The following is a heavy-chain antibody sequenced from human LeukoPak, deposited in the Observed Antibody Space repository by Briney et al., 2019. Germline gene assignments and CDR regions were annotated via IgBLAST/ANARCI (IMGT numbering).Heavy chain of an antibody. CDR2: VSSTGGTT. Sequence: GGTLRLSCAASGFTFSTYGMSWVRQAPGKGLEWVSAVSSTGGTTYYADSVKGRFTISRDNSKNTLFLQMNSLRAVDTAVYYCAKNGDRGAFCSGGTCYPYYYYYMDVWGKGTTVIISS. J-gene: IGHJ6*03. V-gene: IGHV3-23*01. CDR3: AKNGDRGAFCSGGTCYPYYYYYMDV. CDR1: GFTFSTYG. D-gene: IGHD2-15*01.